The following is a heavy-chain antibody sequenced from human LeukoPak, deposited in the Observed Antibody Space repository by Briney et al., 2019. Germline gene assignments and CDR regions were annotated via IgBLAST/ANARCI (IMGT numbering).Heavy chain of an antibody. D-gene: IGHD6-13*01. V-gene: IGHV3-33*01. CDR1: GFTFSSYG. CDR2: IWYDGSNK. Sequence: GRSLRLSCAASGFTFSSYGMHWVRQAPGKGLEWVAVIWYDGSNKYYADSVKGRFTISRDNSKNTLYLQMNSLRAEDTAVYYCARDPRYSSSWHLEFDYWGQGTLVTLSS. CDR3: ARDPRYSSSWHLEFDY. J-gene: IGHJ4*02.